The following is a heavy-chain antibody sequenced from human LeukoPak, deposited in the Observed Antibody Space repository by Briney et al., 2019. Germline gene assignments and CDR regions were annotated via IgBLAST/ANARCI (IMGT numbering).Heavy chain of an antibody. CDR3: AREDYYDSSGYPHLYYMDV. CDR1: GYSISSGYY. D-gene: IGHD3-22*01. J-gene: IGHJ6*03. Sequence: PSETLSLTCAVSGYSISSGYYWGWIRQPPGKGLEWIGSIYHSGSTYYNPSLKSRVTISVDTSKNQFSLKLSSVTAADTAVYYCAREDYYDSSGYPHLYYMDVWGKGTTVTVSS. V-gene: IGHV4-38-2*02. CDR2: IYHSGST.